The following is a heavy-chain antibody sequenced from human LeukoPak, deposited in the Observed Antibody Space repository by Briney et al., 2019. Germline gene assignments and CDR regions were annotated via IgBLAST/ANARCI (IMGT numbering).Heavy chain of an antibody. CDR3: ARSIVVVTAFDY. V-gene: IGHV1-69*02. CDR2: IIPILGIA. J-gene: IGHJ4*02. Sequence: XXRQAPGXXXXXXGRIIPILGIANYAQKFQGRVTITADKSTSTAYMELSSLRSEDTAVYYCARSIVVVTAFDYWGQGTLVTVSS. D-gene: IGHD2-21*02.